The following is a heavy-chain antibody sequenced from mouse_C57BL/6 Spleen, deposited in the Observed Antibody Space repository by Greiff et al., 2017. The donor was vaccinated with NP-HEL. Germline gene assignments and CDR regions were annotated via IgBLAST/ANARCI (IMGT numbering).Heavy chain of an antibody. D-gene: IGHD1-1*01. CDR2: IDPETGGT. CDR3: TRRGAETTVVATGNYCAMDD. CDR1: GYTFTDYE. V-gene: IGHV1-15*01. J-gene: IGHJ4*01. Sequence: QVQLQQSGAELVRPGASVTLSCKASGYTFTDYEMHWVKQTPVHGLEWIGAIDPETGGTAYNQKFKGKAILTADKSSSTAYMELRSLTSEDSAVYYCTRRGAETTVVATGNYCAMDDWGQGTSVTVSS.